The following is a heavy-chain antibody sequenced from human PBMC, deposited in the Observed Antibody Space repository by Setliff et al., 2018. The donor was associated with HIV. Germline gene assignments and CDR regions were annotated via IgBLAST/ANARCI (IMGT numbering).Heavy chain of an antibody. CDR2: IGTNSGYT. J-gene: IGHJ3*02. CDR1: GGAFSSYA. Sequence: GASVKVSCKASGGAFSSYALSWVRQAPGQGLEYMGWIGTNSGYTNYAQKFQGRLTMTRDTSRSTVYMELVSLRSEDTAVYYCARFYYDSSGPTDAFDIWGKGTVVTVSS. V-gene: IGHV1-8*02. CDR3: ARFYYDSSGPTDAFDI. D-gene: IGHD3-22*01.